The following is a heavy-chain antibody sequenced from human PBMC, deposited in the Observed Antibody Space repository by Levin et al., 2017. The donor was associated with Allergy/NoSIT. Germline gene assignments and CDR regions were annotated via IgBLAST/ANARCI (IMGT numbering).Heavy chain of an antibody. V-gene: IGHV1-2*02. D-gene: IGHD6-13*01. Sequence: ASVKVSCKASGYTFTGYYMHWVRQAPGQGLEWMGWINPNSGGTNYAQKFQGRVTMTRDTSISTAYMELSRLRSDDTAVYYCARDTNLAAAGCFDYWGQGTLVTVSS. CDR2: INPNSGGT. CDR1: GYTFTGYY. J-gene: IGHJ4*02. CDR3: ARDTNLAAAGCFDY.